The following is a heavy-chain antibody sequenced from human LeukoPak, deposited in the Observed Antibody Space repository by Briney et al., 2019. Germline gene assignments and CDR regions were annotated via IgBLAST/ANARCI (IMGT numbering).Heavy chain of an antibody. CDR2: IYYSGST. J-gene: IGHJ4*02. Sequence: SETLSLTCSVSGGSISSYYWGWIRQPPGKGLEWIGSIYYSGSTYYNPSLKSRVTISVDTSKNQFSLKLSSVTAADTAVYYCARLLIVGATRFDYWGQGTLVTVSS. V-gene: IGHV4-39*01. CDR3: ARLLIVGATRFDY. D-gene: IGHD1-26*01. CDR1: GGSISSYY.